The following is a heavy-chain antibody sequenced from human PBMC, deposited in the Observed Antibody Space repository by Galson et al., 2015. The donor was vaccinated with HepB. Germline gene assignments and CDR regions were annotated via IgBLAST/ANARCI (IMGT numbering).Heavy chain of an antibody. Sequence: CKASGYTFTSYGISWVRQAPGQGLEWMGRIIPILGIANYAQKFQGRVTITADKSTSTAYMELSSLRSEDTAVYYCARGAAAGRRVEVAEYFQHWGQGTLVTVSS. V-gene: IGHV1-69*04. CDR2: IIPILGIA. J-gene: IGHJ1*01. D-gene: IGHD6-13*01. CDR1: GYTFTSYG. CDR3: ARGAAAGRRVEVAEYFQH.